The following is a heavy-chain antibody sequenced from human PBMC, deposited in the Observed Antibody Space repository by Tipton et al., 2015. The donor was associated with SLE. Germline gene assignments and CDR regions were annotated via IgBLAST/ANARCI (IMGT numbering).Heavy chain of an antibody. CDR2: ISLSSTYI. CDR1: GFTFNSYS. J-gene: IGHJ6*03. V-gene: IGHV3-21*01. Sequence: GSLRLSCAASGFTFNSYSMNWVRQAPGKGLEWVASISLSSTYIYYADSVRGRFTISRDNAKNSLFLQMNSLRAEDTAVYFCAKHLQQWNDDDPYMDVWGKGTTVTVSS. D-gene: IGHD1-1*01. CDR3: AKHLQQWNDDDPYMDV.